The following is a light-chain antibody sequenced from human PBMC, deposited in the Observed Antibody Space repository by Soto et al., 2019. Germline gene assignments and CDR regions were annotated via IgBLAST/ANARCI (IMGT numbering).Light chain of an antibody. CDR2: GAS. V-gene: IGKV3-15*01. Sequence: EIVLTQSPDTLSLSPGERPTLSCRASQTVTSGYLAWYQQKPGQAPRLLIYGASTRATGIPARFSGSGSGTEFTLTISSLQSEDFAVYYCQQYNNWPLTFGQGTRLEIK. CDR1: QTVTSGY. CDR3: QQYNNWPLT. J-gene: IGKJ5*01.